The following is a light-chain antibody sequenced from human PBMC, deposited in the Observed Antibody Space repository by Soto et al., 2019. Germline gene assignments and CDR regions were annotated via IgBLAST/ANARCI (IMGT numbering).Light chain of an antibody. V-gene: IGKV3-20*01. J-gene: IGKJ1*01. CDR1: QSVSSSY. Sequence: EIVLTQSPGILSLSPGERATLSCRASQSVSSSYLAWYQQKPGQAPRLLIYGASSRATGIPDRFSGSGSGTDFTLTISRLEPEDFAVYYCQQYDSSPWTFGQGTKVDIK. CDR3: QQYDSSPWT. CDR2: GAS.